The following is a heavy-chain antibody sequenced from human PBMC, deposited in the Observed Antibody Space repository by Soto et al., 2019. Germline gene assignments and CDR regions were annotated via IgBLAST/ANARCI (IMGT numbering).Heavy chain of an antibody. Sequence: SETLSLTCTVSGGSISSSSYYWGWIRQPPGKGLEWIGSIYYSGSTYYNPSLKSRVTISVDTSKNQFSLKLSSVTAADTAVYYCARHRLGGPPNYYYYMDVWGKGTTVTVSS. CDR3: ARHRLGGPPNYYYYMDV. V-gene: IGHV4-39*01. CDR2: IYYSGST. CDR1: GGSISSSSYY. J-gene: IGHJ6*03.